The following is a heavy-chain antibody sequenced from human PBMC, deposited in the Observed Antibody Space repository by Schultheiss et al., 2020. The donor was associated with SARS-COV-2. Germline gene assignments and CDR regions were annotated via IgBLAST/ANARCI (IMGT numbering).Heavy chain of an antibody. CDR2: IYSGGST. V-gene: IGHV3-66*01. CDR3: ARGGSSGWRGWFDP. CDR1: GFTFSSYA. Sequence: GGSLRLSCAASGFTFSSYAMHWVRQAPGKGLEWVSVIYSGGSTYYADSVKGRFTISRDNSKNTLYLQMNSLRAEDTAVYYCARGGSSGWRGWFDPWGQGTLVTVSS. D-gene: IGHD6-19*01. J-gene: IGHJ5*02.